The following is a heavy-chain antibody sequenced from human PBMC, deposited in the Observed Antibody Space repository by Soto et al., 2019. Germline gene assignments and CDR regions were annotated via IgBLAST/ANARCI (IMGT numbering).Heavy chain of an antibody. Sequence: SVKVSCKASGGTFSSYAISWVRQAPGQGLEWMGGIIPIFGTANYAQKFQGRVTITADESTSTAYMELSSLRSEDTAVYYCARGSSSWYIRFDPWGQGTLVTSPQ. V-gene: IGHV1-69*13. D-gene: IGHD6-13*01. CDR2: IIPIFGTA. CDR1: GGTFSSYA. CDR3: ARGSSSWYIRFDP. J-gene: IGHJ5*02.